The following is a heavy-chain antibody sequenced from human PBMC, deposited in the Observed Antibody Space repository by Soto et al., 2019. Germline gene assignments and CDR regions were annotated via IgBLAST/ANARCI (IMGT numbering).Heavy chain of an antibody. CDR3: ARGGSDREYYYYYGMDV. D-gene: IGHD3-10*01. J-gene: IGHJ6*02. V-gene: IGHV1-8*01. Sequence: QVQLVQSGAEVKKPGASVKVSCKASGYTFTSYDINWVRQATGQGPEWMGWMNPNSGNTGYAQKFQGRVTMTRNTSISTAYMELSSLRSEDTAVYYCARGGSDREYYYYYGMDVWGQGTTVTVSS. CDR2: MNPNSGNT. CDR1: GYTFTSYD.